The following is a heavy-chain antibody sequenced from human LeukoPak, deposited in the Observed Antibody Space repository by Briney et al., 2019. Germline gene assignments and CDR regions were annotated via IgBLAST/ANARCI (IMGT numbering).Heavy chain of an antibody. D-gene: IGHD5-12*01. CDR2: IIPILGIA. CDR1: GGTFSSYA. V-gene: IGHV1-69*04. J-gene: IGHJ4*02. Sequence: SVKVSCKASGGTFSSYAISWVRQAPGQGLEWMGRIIPILGIANYAQKFQGRVTITADKSTSTAYMELSSLRSEDTAVYYCARDVRGYSSYDYGYWGQGTLVTVSS. CDR3: ARDVRGYSSYDYGY.